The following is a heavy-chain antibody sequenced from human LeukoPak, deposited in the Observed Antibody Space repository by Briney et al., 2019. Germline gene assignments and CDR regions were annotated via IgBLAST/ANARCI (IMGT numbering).Heavy chain of an antibody. CDR2: ILPILDVP. Sequence: SVKVSCTTSGDTFSDYTLNWMRQGPGQGREWMGGILPILDVPTYAQKFHDRVTITADRSSNTAYMELNSLKSEDTAMYYCARGRYYGSGSKNWFDSWGQGTLVTVSS. CDR1: GDTFSDYT. D-gene: IGHD3-10*01. V-gene: IGHV1-69*02. J-gene: IGHJ5*01. CDR3: ARGRYYGSGSKNWFDS.